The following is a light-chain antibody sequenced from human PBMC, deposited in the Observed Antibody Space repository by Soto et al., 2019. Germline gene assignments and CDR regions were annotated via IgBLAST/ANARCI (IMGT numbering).Light chain of an antibody. CDR2: SAS. V-gene: IGKV1-33*01. CDR1: QDISKY. CDR3: QQYDNLPLT. J-gene: IGKJ4*01. Sequence: DIPMTQSPSSLSASVGDRVTITCQASQDISKYLNWYQQKPGKAPNILIYSASNLETGVPSRFSGSESGTDFTFTISSLQPEDIATYYCQQYDNLPLTFGGGTKVEIK.